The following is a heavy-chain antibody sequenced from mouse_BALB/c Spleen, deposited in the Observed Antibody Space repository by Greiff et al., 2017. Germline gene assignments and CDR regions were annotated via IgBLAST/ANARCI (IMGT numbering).Heavy chain of an antibody. J-gene: IGHJ3*01. V-gene: IGHV6-6*02. D-gene: IGHD1-1*02. CDR2: IRLKSNNYAT. Sequence: EVNLVESGGGLVQPGGSMKLSCVASGFTFSNFWMNWVRQSPEKGLEWVAEIRLKSNNYATHYAESVKGRFTISRDDSKSSVYLQMNNLRAEDTGIYYCTRDAGTEWFAYWGQGTLVTVSA. CDR3: TRDAGTEWFAY. CDR1: GFTFSNFW.